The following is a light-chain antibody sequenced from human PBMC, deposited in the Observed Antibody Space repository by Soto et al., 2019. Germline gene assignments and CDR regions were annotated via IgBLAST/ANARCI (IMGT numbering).Light chain of an antibody. V-gene: IGKV1-39*01. CDR3: RRSYSNPPFT. J-gene: IGKJ3*01. CDR2: AAS. Sequence: DIQMTQSPSSLSASVGDIVTITGRARQSSSSYLNWYQQKPCEAPKLVIYAASSLQRGVPSRFSGSGSGTDFTLTISSLQAYDFATYSCRRSYSNPPFTFGPGTKVDIK. CDR1: QSSSSY.